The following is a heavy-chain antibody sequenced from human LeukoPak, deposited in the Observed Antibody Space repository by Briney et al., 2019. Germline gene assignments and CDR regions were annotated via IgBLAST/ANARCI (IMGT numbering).Heavy chain of an antibody. Sequence: APVKVSCKASGYTFTGYYMHWVRQAPGQGLGWMGWINPNSGGTNYAQKFQGRVTMTRDTSISTAYMELSRLRSDDTAVYYCARSRVVSPYDFWSGHDYWGQGTLVTVSS. V-gene: IGHV1-2*02. D-gene: IGHD3-3*01. J-gene: IGHJ4*02. CDR2: INPNSGGT. CDR3: ARSRVVSPYDFWSGHDY. CDR1: GYTFTGYY.